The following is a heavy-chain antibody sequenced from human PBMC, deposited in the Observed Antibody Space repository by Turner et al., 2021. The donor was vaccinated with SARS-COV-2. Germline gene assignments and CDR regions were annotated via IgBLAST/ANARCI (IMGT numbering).Heavy chain of an antibody. D-gene: IGHD4-17*01. CDR1: GGSISIGGYY. Sequence: QVQLQESGPGLVKPSQTLSLTCTVSGGSISIGGYYWSWIRQHPGKGLEWIGYIYYSGSNYYNPSLKSRVTISVDTSKNQFSLKLSSVTAADTAVYYCARDYGGNSNYFDYWGQGTLVTVSS. CDR2: IYYSGSN. V-gene: IGHV4-31*03. CDR3: ARDYGGNSNYFDY. J-gene: IGHJ4*02.